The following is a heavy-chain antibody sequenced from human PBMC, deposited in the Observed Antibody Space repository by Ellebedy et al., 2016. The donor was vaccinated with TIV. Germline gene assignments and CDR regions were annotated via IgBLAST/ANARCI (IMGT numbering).Heavy chain of an antibody. CDR1: GGSISGGGYY. D-gene: IGHD2-2*01. J-gene: IGHJ5*02. CDR3: ARGGYCSSTSCPGLNWFDP. Sequence: SETLSLXXTVSGGSISGGGYYWSWIRQHPGTGLEWIGFIYYTGSTYYNPSLKSRVTISVDTSKNQFSLKLSSVTAADTAVYYCARGGYCSSTSCPGLNWFDPWGQGTLVTVSS. V-gene: IGHV4-31*03. CDR2: IYYTGST.